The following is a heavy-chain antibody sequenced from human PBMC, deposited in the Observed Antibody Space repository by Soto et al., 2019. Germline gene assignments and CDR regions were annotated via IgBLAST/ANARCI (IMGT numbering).Heavy chain of an antibody. Sequence: TSQTLSLTCTVSGGSVTNSSYYWGWIRQSPGKGLEWIGSVYYRGRSYSKSSVKSRVTISVVTSKNQFSLNLNSVTASDTAVYFCVRQRTTVITQAYFDYWGQGALVTVSS. V-gene: IGHV4-39*01. D-gene: IGHD4-4*01. CDR1: GGSVTNSSYY. J-gene: IGHJ4*02. CDR2: VYYRGRS. CDR3: VRQRTTVITQAYFDY.